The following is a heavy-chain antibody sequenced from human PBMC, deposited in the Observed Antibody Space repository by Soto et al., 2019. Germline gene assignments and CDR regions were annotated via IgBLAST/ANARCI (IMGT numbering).Heavy chain of an antibody. CDR1: GFTFSSYG. CDR3: AKDHWVAAAGTLSSGYGMDV. V-gene: IGHV3-30*18. D-gene: IGHD6-13*01. CDR2: ISYDGSNK. J-gene: IGHJ6*02. Sequence: QVQLVESGGGVVQPGRSLRLSCAASGFTFSSYGMHWVRQAPGKGLEWVAVISYDGSNKYYADSVKGRFTISRDNSKNSLYLQMNSLRAEDTAVYYCAKDHWVAAAGTLSSGYGMDVWGQGTTVTVSS.